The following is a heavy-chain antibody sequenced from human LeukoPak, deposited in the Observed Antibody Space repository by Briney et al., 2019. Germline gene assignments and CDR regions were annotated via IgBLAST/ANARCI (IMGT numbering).Heavy chain of an antibody. CDR1: GGSLCSGGYY. D-gene: IGHD5-18*01. V-gene: IGHV4-31*03. CDR3: ARDQSYGFERDGYP. Sequence: NPSQTLCLTRTVSGGSLCSGGYYWSWIRQHPGKGLEWVGYIYYSGSTYYNPSPKSRVTISVYMSKNQFSLKLSSVTAADTAVYYCARDQSYGFERDGYPWGQATLVTVSS. CDR2: IYYSGST. J-gene: IGHJ5*02.